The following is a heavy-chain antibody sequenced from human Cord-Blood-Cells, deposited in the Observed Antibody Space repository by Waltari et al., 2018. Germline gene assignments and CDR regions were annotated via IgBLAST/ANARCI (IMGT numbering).Heavy chain of an antibody. V-gene: IGHV4-39*01. D-gene: IGHD1-7*01. Sequence: QLQLQESGPGLVKPSETLSLTCTVSGGSISSSSYYWGWIRQPPGKGLEWIGSIYYSGSTHYNPSLKSRVTISVDTSKTQFSLKLSSVTAADAAVYYCARLPKTGTIPFFYYWGQGTLVTVSS. J-gene: IGHJ4*02. CDR1: GGSISSSSYY. CDR3: ARLPKTGTIPFFYY. CDR2: IYYSGST.